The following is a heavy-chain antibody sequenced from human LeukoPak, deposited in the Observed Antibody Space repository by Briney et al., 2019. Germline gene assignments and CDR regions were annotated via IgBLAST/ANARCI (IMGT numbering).Heavy chain of an antibody. Sequence: GGSLRLSCAASGFTFSNYAMSWVRQAPGKGLEWVSSISSTGCGTYYADSVKGRFTISRDSSKNTLSLQMNSLRAEDTAIYYCARRDSSGWYSLDYWGQGSLVTVSS. D-gene: IGHD6-19*01. CDR2: ISSTGCGT. CDR1: GFTFSNYA. J-gene: IGHJ4*02. V-gene: IGHV3-23*01. CDR3: ARRDSSGWYSLDY.